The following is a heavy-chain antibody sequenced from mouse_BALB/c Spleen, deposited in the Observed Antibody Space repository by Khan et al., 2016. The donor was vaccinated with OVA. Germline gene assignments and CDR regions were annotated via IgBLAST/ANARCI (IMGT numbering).Heavy chain of an antibody. CDR3: ARQPYYHYNIMDY. CDR2: IWSDGST. CDR1: GFSLTNYG. J-gene: IGHJ4*01. D-gene: IGHD2-10*01. Sequence: VQLVESGPGLVAPSQSLSITCTISGFSLTNYGVHWVRQAPGKGLEWLVVIWSDGSTTYNSALKSRLTISKDNSKSQVLLKMNSLQTDDTVMYFCARQPYYHYNIMDYWGQGTSVTVSS. V-gene: IGHV2-6-1*01.